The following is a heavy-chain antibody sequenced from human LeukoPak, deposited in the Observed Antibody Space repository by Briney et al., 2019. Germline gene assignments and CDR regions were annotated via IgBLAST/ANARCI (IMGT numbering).Heavy chain of an antibody. J-gene: IGHJ4*01. CDR1: GFAFSNYS. CDR2: ITASGTAM. V-gene: IGHV3-48*02. Sequence: PGGSLRLSCAASGFAFSNYSMNWVRQAPGKGLEWVSHITASGTAMFYADSVKGRFTISRDNAENSLYLQMNSLRDEDTAVYYCASSGSYRFDYWGQEPWSPSPQ. D-gene: IGHD1-26*01. CDR3: ASSGSYRFDY.